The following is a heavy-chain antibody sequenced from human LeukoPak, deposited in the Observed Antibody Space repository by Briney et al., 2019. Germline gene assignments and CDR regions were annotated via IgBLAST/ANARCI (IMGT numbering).Heavy chain of an antibody. CDR1: GYKFTSHW. Sequence: GESLQISCKVSGYKFTSHWIGWVRQMPGNGLEWMGIIYPGDSDTRYSPSLQGQVTISVDKSISTAYLQWSSLKASDTAMYYCARSIGSGWFVDYWGQGTLVTVSS. V-gene: IGHV5-51*01. J-gene: IGHJ4*02. D-gene: IGHD6-19*01. CDR2: IYPGDSDT. CDR3: ARSIGSGWFVDY.